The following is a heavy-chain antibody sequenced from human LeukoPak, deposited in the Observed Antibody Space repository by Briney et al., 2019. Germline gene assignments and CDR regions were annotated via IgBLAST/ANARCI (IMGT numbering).Heavy chain of an antibody. Sequence: SQTLSPTCTVSGGSISSGGYYWSWIRQHPGKGLEWIGYIYYSGSTYYNPSLKSRVTISVDTSKNQFSLKLSSVTAADTAVYYCARDSMYYDILTGYLPYYYYGMDVWGQGTTVTVSS. CDR1: GGSISSGGYY. J-gene: IGHJ6*02. D-gene: IGHD3-9*01. CDR2: IYYSGST. CDR3: ARDSMYYDILTGYLPYYYYGMDV. V-gene: IGHV4-31*03.